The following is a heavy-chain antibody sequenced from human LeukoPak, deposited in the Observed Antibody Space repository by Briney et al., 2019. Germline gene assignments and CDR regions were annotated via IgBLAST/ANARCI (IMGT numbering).Heavy chain of an antibody. J-gene: IGHJ4*02. D-gene: IGHD3-10*01. CDR1: GFTFSSYS. Sequence: GGSLRLSCAASGFTFSSYSMNWVRQAPGKGLEWVSSISSSSSYIYYADSVKGRFTIPRDNAKNSLYLQMNSLRAEDTAVYYCARILWFGELLYNGGDYWGQGTLVTVSS. CDR2: ISSSSSYI. V-gene: IGHV3-21*01. CDR3: ARILWFGELLYNGGDY.